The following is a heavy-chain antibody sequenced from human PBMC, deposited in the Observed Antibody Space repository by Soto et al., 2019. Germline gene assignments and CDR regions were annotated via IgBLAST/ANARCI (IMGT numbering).Heavy chain of an antibody. D-gene: IGHD3-3*01. Sequence: VGSLRLSCAASGFTCSSYSMNWVRQAPGKGLEWVSSISSSSSYIYYADSVKGRFTISRGNAKNSLYLQMNSLRAEDTAVYYCARILGVPKPHEDYYYMDVWGKGTTVTVSS. CDR2: ISSSSSYI. CDR1: GFTCSSYS. CDR3: ARILGVPKPHEDYYYMDV. J-gene: IGHJ6*03. V-gene: IGHV3-21*01.